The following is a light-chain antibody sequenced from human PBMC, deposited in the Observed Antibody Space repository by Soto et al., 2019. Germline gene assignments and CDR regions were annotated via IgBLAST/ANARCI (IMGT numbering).Light chain of an antibody. V-gene: IGKV3-20*01. CDR1: QSVSSN. CDR3: QQYGSSPLT. Sequence: EIVMTQSPATLSVTPGERATFSCWASQSVSSNLAWYQQRPGQAPRLLIYGASSRATGIPDRFSGGGSGTDFTLTISRLEPEDFAVYYCQQYGSSPLTFGQGTKVDI. J-gene: IGKJ1*01. CDR2: GAS.